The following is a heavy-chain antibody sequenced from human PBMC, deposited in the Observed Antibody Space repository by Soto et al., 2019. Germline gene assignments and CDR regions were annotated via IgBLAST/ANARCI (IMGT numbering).Heavy chain of an antibody. D-gene: IGHD6-13*01. CDR3: AKIDSSSSYYYYGMDV. CDR1: GFTFSSYG. V-gene: IGHV3-30*18. Sequence: QVPLVESGGGVVQPGRSLRLSCAASGFTFSSYGMHWVRQAPGKGLEWVAVISYDGSNKYYADSVKGRFTISRDNSKNTLYLQMNSLRAEDTAVYYCAKIDSSSSYYYYGMDVWGQGTTVTVSS. J-gene: IGHJ6*02. CDR2: ISYDGSNK.